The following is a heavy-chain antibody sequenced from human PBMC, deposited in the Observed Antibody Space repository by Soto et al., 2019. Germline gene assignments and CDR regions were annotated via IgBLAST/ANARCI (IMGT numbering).Heavy chain of an antibody. V-gene: IGHV1-46*01. CDR3: ATSVNSAMAFDY. J-gene: IGHJ4*02. CDR1: EYTFTHYY. Sequence: ASVKVSCKASEYTFTHYYMHWVRQAPGQGLEWMGIINPNGGSTTYAQRFRAGFTMTRDTSTSTVYMELSSLRSEDSAVYYCATSVNSAMAFDYWGQGTLVTVSS. CDR2: INPNGGST. D-gene: IGHD5-18*01.